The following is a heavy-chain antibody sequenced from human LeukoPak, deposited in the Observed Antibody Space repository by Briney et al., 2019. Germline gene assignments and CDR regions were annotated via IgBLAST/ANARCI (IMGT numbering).Heavy chain of an antibody. D-gene: IGHD2-2*01. CDR3: ARAVGYCSSTSCYAPQHDAFDI. CDR1: GGSISSGGYY. J-gene: IGHJ3*02. V-gene: IGHV4-31*03. Sequence: SETPSLTCTVSGGSISSGGYYWSWIRQHPGKGLEWIGYIYYSGSTYYNPSLKSRVTISVDTSKNQFSLKLSSVTAADTAVYYCARAVGYCSSTSCYAPQHDAFDIWGQGTMVTVSS. CDR2: IYYSGST.